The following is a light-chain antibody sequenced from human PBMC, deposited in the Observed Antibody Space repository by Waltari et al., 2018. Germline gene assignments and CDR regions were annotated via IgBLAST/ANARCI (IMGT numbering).Light chain of an antibody. CDR2: GAS. CDR1: QSVSSN. J-gene: IGKJ2*01. V-gene: IGKV3-15*01. CDR3: QQYNNWPYT. Sequence: EIVMTQSPATLSVSQGERATLSCRASQSVSSNLAWYQQKPGQAPRLLIYGASTRATGIPARFSGSGSGTEFTLTISNLQSEDFAVYYCQQYNNWPYTFGQGTKLEIK.